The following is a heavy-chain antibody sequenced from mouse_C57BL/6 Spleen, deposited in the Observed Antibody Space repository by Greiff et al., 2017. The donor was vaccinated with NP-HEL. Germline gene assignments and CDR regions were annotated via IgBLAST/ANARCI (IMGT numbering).Heavy chain of an antibody. D-gene: IGHD2-10*02. CDR2: IWSGGST. J-gene: IGHJ2*01. Sequence: VMLVESGPGLVQPSQSLSITCTASGFSLTSYGIHWVRQSPGKGLEWLGLIWSGGSTDYNAAFISRLSICKDNSKCQVCFKRNKLQADDTARYYCASSSGYGNYDYWGKGATLTVS. V-gene: IGHV2-2*01. CDR3: ASSSGYGNYDY. CDR1: GFSLTSYG.